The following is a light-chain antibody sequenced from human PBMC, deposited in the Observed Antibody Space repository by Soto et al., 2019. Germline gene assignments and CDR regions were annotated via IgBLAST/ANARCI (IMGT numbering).Light chain of an antibody. CDR1: SSDVGGYNY. V-gene: IGLV2-11*01. J-gene: IGLJ1*01. CDR2: DVS. Sequence: QSALTQPRSVSGSPGQSVTISCTGTSSDVGGYNYVSWYQQHPGKAPKLMIYDVSKRPSGVPDRFSGSNSGNTASLTISGLQAEDEAAYYCCSYAGSYSYVFGTGTKLTVL. CDR3: CSYAGSYSYV.